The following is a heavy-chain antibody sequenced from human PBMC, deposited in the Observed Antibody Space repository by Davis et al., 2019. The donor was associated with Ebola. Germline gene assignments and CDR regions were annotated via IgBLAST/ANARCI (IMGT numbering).Heavy chain of an antibody. CDR2: ISYDGSNK. V-gene: IGHV3-30-3*01. CDR1: GFTFSSYA. Sequence: GESLKISCAASGFTFSSYAMHWVRQAPGKGLEWVAVISYDGSNKYYADSVKGRFTISRDNSKNTLYLQMYSLRAEDTAVYYCAKGMSRSAYYAMDVWGQGTTVTVSS. D-gene: IGHD2-8*01. J-gene: IGHJ6*02. CDR3: AKGMSRSAYYAMDV.